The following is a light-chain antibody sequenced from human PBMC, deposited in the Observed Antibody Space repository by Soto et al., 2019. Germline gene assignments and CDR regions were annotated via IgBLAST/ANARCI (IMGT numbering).Light chain of an antibody. CDR3: QHYNTYPST. V-gene: IGKV1-5*03. CDR2: KAA. Sequence: DIQMTQSPSTLSASVGDRVTITWRASQSISSWLAWYQQKPGKAPNLLIYKAASFESGVSSRFSSWGSGTEFTLSISSLQPDDFATYYCQHYNTYPSTFGQGTKPEIK. J-gene: IGKJ2*01. CDR1: QSISSW.